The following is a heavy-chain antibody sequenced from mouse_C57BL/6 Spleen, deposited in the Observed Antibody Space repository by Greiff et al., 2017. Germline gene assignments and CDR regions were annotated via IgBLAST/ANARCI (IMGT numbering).Heavy chain of an antibody. V-gene: IGHV5-4*01. CDR1: GFTFSSYA. CDR3: ARDGNYGGDYAMDY. J-gene: IGHJ4*01. D-gene: IGHD2-1*01. Sequence: EVKLQESGGGLVKPGGSLTLSCAASGFTFSSYAMSWVRQTPEKRLEWVATISDGGSYTYYPDNVKGRFTISRDNAKNNLYLQMSHLKSEDTAMYYCARDGNYGGDYAMDYWGQGTSVTVSS. CDR2: ISDGGSYT.